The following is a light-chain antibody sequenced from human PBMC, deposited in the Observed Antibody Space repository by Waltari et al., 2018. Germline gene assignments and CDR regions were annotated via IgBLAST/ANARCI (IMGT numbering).Light chain of an antibody. V-gene: IGLV2-8*01. CDR3: SSFAGSNNYV. CDR1: SSDVGGYNY. Sequence: QSALTQPPSASGSPGQSVTISCTGTSSDVGGYNYVSWYQQHPGKAPNRMIYDVRKRPSGLPDRFPGSTSGNTASLTVSGLQAEDEADYYCSSFAGSNNYVFGTGTKVTVL. CDR2: DVR. J-gene: IGLJ1*01.